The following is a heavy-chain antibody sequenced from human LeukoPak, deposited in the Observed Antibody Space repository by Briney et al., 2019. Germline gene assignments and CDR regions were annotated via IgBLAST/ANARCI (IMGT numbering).Heavy chain of an antibody. D-gene: IGHD3-10*01. Sequence: PSETLSLTCAVYGGSFSGYYWSWIRQPPGKGLEWIGEINHSGSTNYNPSLKSRVTISVDTSKNQFSLKLSSVTAADTAVYYCARDPSYSRWFGEVNWFDPWGQGTLVTVSS. CDR1: GGSFSGYY. CDR2: INHSGST. CDR3: ARDPSYSRWFGEVNWFDP. V-gene: IGHV4-34*01. J-gene: IGHJ5*02.